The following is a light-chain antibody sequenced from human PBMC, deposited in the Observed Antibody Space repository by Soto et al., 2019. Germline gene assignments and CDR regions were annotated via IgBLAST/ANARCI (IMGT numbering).Light chain of an antibody. CDR2: DAS. CDR3: QQYNHWPPIT. CDR1: QSVSNNY. V-gene: IGKV3-11*01. Sequence: EIVVTQSPGTRCLSSGERATLSCRASQSVSNNYLAWYQQKPGQAPRLLIYDASKRATGIPARFSGSGSGTDFTLTISSLEPEDFAVYYCQQYNHWPPITFGPGTKVDIK. J-gene: IGKJ3*01.